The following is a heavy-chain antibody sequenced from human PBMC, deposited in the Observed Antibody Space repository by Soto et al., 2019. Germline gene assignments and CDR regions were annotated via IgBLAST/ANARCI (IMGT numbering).Heavy chain of an antibody. CDR1: GCTFITYY. CDR2: IDPSDGYT. J-gene: IGHJ5*02. V-gene: IGHV1-46*01. D-gene: IGHD3-3*01. Sequence: ASLKLSCKSSGCTFITYYLHCLVEAPAQVLYCLCIIDPSDGYTLYAEKFQGRITMTRETSTSTVFMEVTRLESADTAIYFCARVGIKKTKDFSSGYYNWFDTWGQGTLVTVSS. CDR3: ARVGIKKTKDFSSGYYNWFDT.